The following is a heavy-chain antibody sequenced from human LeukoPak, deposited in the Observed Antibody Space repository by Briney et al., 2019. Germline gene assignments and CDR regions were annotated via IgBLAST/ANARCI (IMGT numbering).Heavy chain of an antibody. CDR3: AKDLDSYGDYYFDD. D-gene: IGHD4-17*01. Sequence: GGSLRLSCAASGFTFSSYWMSWVRQAPGKGLEWVSAITGSGGSTYYADSVKGRFTISRDNSKNTLYLQMNSLRAEDTAVYYCAKDLDSYGDYYFDDWGQGTLVTVSS. V-gene: IGHV3-23*01. CDR2: ITGSGGST. J-gene: IGHJ4*02. CDR1: GFTFSSYW.